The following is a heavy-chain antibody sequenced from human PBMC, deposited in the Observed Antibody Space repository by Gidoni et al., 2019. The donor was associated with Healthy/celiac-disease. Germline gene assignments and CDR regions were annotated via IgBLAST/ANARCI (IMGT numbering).Heavy chain of an antibody. CDR2: IIPIFGTA. V-gene: IGHV1-69*01. CDR3: ARVYDSSGYYRYYYMDV. Sequence: QVQLVQSGAEVTKPGSSVKVSCKASGGTSSSYSLSWVRQAPGQGLEWMGGIIPIFGTANYAQKFQGRVTITADESTSTAYMELSSLRSEDTAVYYCARVYDSSGYYRYYYMDVWGKGTTVTVSS. J-gene: IGHJ6*03. CDR1: GGTSSSYS. D-gene: IGHD3-22*01.